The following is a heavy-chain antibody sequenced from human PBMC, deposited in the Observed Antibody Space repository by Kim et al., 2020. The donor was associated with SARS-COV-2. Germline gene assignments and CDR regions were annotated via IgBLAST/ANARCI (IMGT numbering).Heavy chain of an antibody. Sequence: SETLSLTCTVSGGSISSYYWSWIRQPAGKGLEWIGRIYTSGSTNYNPSLKSRVTMSVDTSKNQFSLKLSSVTAADTAVYYCARALGYCSSTSCLLGAVDVWGKGTTVTVSS. V-gene: IGHV4-4*07. D-gene: IGHD2-2*01. CDR3: ARALGYCSSTSCLLGAVDV. CDR1: GGSISSYY. J-gene: IGHJ6*04. CDR2: IYTSGST.